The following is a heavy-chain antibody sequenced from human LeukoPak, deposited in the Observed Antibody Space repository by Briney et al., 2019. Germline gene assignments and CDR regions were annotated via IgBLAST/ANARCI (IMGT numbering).Heavy chain of an antibody. V-gene: IGHV3-74*01. CDR1: GFTFSSYW. D-gene: IGHD3-3*01. J-gene: IGHJ3*02. Sequence: GGSLRLSCAVSGFTFSSYWMHWVRQAPGKGLVWVSRISSDGSGTSYADSVKGRFTISRDNSKNTLYLQMNSLRAEDTAVYYCARDLSGRDFWSGYYSDAFDIWGQGTMVTVSS. CDR3: ARDLSGRDFWSGYYSDAFDI. CDR2: ISSDGSGT.